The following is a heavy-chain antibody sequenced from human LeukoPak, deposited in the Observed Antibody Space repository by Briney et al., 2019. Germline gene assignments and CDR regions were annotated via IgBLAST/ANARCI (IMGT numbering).Heavy chain of an antibody. D-gene: IGHD6-19*01. J-gene: IGHJ4*02. V-gene: IGHV4-31*03. CDR2: IYYSGTT. Sequence: SQTLSLTCTVSGGSIRSGDFYWSWIRQHPGKGLEWIGYIYYSGTTYYSPSLKSRVTISLDTSKNQFSLKLSSVTAADTAVYSGARAPGGGWYKREWGKGTRFTAS. CDR1: GGSIRSGDFY. CDR3: ARAPGGGWYKRE.